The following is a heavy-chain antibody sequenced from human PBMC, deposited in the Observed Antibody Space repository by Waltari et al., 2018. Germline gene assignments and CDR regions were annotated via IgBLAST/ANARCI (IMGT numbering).Heavy chain of an antibody. J-gene: IGHJ5*02. D-gene: IGHD2-8*02. V-gene: IGHV1-2*02. CDR3: ARVARSRFTVSVLDPWNNWFDP. Sequence: QELLVQSGAEVKKPGASVKVTCKTSGYTFTAYYMHWVRQAPGQGLEWMGCINPSHGDTDQAQKFQGRATLARDTSISAAYMELSSLSSDDTAFYYCARVARSRFTVSVLDPWNNWFDPWGQGTLVTVSS. CDR1: GYTFTAYY. CDR2: INPSHGDT.